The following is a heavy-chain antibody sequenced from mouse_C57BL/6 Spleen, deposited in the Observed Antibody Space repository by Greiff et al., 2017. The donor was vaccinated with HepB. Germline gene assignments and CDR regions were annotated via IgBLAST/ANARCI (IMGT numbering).Heavy chain of an antibody. D-gene: IGHD4-1*01. Sequence: EVQGVESGGGLVKPGGSLKLSCAASGFTFSSYAMSWVRQTPEKRLEWVATISDGGSYTYYPDNVKGRFTISRDNAKNNLYLQMSHLKSEDTAMYYCARERELYFDYWGQGNTLTVSS. V-gene: IGHV5-4*01. CDR1: GFTFSSYA. J-gene: IGHJ2*01. CDR2: ISDGGSYT. CDR3: ARERELYFDY.